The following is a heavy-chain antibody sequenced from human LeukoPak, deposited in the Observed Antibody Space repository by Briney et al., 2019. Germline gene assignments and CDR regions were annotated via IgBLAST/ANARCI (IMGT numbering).Heavy chain of an antibody. CDR1: GYTFTGYY. Sequence: ASVKVSCKASGYTFTGYYMHWVRQAPGQGLEWMGWINPNSGGTNYAQKFQGRITLTTDTSINTAYMELSRLRFDDTAVYCCARDLPFEDWGQGTLVTVSS. V-gene: IGHV1-2*02. D-gene: IGHD2/OR15-2a*01. CDR2: INPNSGGT. J-gene: IGHJ4*02. CDR3: ARDLPFED.